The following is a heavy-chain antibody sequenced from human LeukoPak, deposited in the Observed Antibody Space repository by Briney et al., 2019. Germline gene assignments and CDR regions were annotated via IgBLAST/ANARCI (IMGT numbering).Heavy chain of an antibody. Sequence: GGSLRLSCAASGFTFSSYEMNWVRKAPGKGLEWVSYICSSGSTIYYADSVKGRFTISRDNAKNSLYLQMNSLRAEDTAVYYCARVTYYYDSSGYYEFDYWGQGTLVTVSS. V-gene: IGHV3-48*03. J-gene: IGHJ4*02. D-gene: IGHD3-22*01. CDR1: GFTFSSYE. CDR3: ARVTYYYDSSGYYEFDY. CDR2: ICSSGSTI.